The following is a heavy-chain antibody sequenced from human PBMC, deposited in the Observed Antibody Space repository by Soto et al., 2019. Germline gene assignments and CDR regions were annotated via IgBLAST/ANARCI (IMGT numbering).Heavy chain of an antibody. CDR3: ARGWGRIFDY. Sequence: QVHLQQWGAGLLKPSETLSLTCAVYGGSFSGYYWSWIRQPPGKGLEWIGEINHSGSTNYNPSLKSRVTISVDTSKSQFALKLSSVTAADTAVYYCARGWGRIFDYWGQGTLVTVSS. D-gene: IGHD7-27*01. CDR2: INHSGST. V-gene: IGHV4-34*01. J-gene: IGHJ4*02. CDR1: GGSFSGYY.